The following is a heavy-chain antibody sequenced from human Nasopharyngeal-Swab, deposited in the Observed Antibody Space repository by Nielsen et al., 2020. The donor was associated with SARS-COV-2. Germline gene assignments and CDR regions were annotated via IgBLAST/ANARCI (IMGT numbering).Heavy chain of an antibody. CDR3: ARLRAFDI. CDR1: GFTVSSNY. J-gene: IGHJ3*02. CDR2: IYSGGST. V-gene: IGHV3-53*01. Sequence: GESLKISCAASGFTVSSNYMSWVRQAPGKGLEWVSVIYSGGSTYYADSVKGRFTISRDNSKNTLYLQMNSLRAEDTAVYYYARLRAFDIWGQGTMVTVSS.